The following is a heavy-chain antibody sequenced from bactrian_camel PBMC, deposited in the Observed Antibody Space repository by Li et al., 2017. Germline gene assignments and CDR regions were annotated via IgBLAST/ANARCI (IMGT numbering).Heavy chain of an antibody. CDR3: AAELAPCRHISGVASAFY. J-gene: IGHJ4*01. Sequence: DVQLVESGGGSVRAGGSLRLSCTASKYTRNMSWMGWFRQVPGNEREPLASIDSDGVTSVPDSMKGRSNISKDYAKNTLNLQMNSLKPEDTAMYYCAAELAPCRHISGVASAFYWGLGTQVTVS. D-gene: IGHD2*01. CDR1: KYTRNMSW. CDR2: IDSDGVT. V-gene: IGHV3S42*01.